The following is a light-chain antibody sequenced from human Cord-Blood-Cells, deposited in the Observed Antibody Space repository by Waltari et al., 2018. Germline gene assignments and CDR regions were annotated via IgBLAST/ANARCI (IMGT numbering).Light chain of an antibody. CDR1: HGISNY. CDR3: QKYNSAPIFT. Sequence: DIQMTQSPSSLSASVGDRVTITCRASHGISNYLAWYQQKPGKVPKLLIYAASTLQSGVPSRFSGSGSGTDFTLTISSLQPEDVATYYCQKYNSAPIFTFGPGTKVDIK. CDR2: AAS. J-gene: IGKJ3*01. V-gene: IGKV1-27*01.